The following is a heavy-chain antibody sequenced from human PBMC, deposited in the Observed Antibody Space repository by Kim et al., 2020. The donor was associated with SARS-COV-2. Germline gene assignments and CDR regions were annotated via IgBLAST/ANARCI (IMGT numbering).Heavy chain of an antibody. CDR3: ARVARITIFGVVNSAFDM. J-gene: IGHJ3*02. D-gene: IGHD3-3*01. CDR1: GGSISSGGYY. CDR2: IYYSGST. V-gene: IGHV4-31*03. Sequence: SETLSLTCTVSGGSISSGGYYWSWIRQHPGKGLEWIGYIYYSGSTYYNPSLKSRVTISVDTSKNQFSLKLSSVTAAETAVYYCARVARITIFGVVNSAFDMWGQGTMVSVSS.